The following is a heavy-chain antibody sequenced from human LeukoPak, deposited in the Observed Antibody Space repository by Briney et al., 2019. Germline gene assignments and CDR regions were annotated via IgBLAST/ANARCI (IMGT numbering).Heavy chain of an antibody. CDR3: ARRGSGYDDPVDY. CDR2: IYSGGST. V-gene: IGHV3-53*01. J-gene: IGHJ4*02. D-gene: IGHD5-12*01. Sequence: GGSLRLSCAASGFTVSSNYMSWVRQAPGKGLEWVSVIYSGGSTYYADSVKGRFTISRDNAKNSLYLQMNSLRADDTAVYYCARRGSGYDDPVDYWGQGTLVTVSS. CDR1: GFTVSSNY.